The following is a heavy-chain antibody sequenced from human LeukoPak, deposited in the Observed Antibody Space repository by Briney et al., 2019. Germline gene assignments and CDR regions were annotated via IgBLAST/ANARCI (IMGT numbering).Heavy chain of an antibody. Sequence: GGSLRLSCAASEFTFSSHQMSWVRQAPGKGLEWVAKITQDGSEKYYMDSVKGRFIISRDNGKNSLYLQMNSLRVEDTAVYYCARDWRQDNAFDLWGQGTMITVSS. CDR2: ITQDGSEK. CDR1: EFTFSSHQ. V-gene: IGHV3-7*01. D-gene: IGHD2-15*01. J-gene: IGHJ3*01. CDR3: ARDWRQDNAFDL.